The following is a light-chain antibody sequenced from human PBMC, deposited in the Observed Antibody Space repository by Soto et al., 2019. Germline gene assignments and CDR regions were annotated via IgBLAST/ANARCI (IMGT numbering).Light chain of an antibody. V-gene: IGLV2-14*03. CDR3: SSYTSGRPLVV. CDR2: DVN. Sequence: QSALIQTASVSGSPGQSITISCTGTSGDVGGYNYVSWYQQHPGKAPKLVIYDVNNRPSGVSDRFSGSKSGNMASVTIAGLQAEDEGAYYCSSYTSGRPLVVFGGGTKLTVL. J-gene: IGLJ2*01. CDR1: SGDVGGYNY.